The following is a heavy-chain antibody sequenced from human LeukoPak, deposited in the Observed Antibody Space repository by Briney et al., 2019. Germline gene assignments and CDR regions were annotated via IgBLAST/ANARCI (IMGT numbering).Heavy chain of an antibody. CDR1: GFTFSSYG. J-gene: IGHJ4*02. CDR2: ISYDGSNK. D-gene: IGHD3-10*01. CDR3: AKASTTYMVRGEGFDY. V-gene: IGHV3-30*18. Sequence: GGSLRLSCAASGFTFSSYGMHWVRQAPGKGLEWVAVISYDGSNKYYADSVKGRFTISRDNSKNTLYLQMNSLRAEDTAVYYCAKASTTYMVRGEGFDYWGQGTLVTVSS.